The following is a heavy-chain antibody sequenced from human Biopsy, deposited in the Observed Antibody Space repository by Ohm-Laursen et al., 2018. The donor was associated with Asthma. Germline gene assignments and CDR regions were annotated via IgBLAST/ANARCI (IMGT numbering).Heavy chain of an antibody. CDR3: ARGQKSAGDRWFDP. V-gene: IGHV1-2*06. Sequence: GASVKVSCKASGYNFSTYALNWVRQAPGQGLERMGRINPNSGGTNYAQKFQGRVTMTRDTSISTAYMEVSRLRSDDTAVYYCARGQKSAGDRWFDPWGQGTLVTVSS. CDR2: INPNSGGT. CDR1: GYNFSTYA. J-gene: IGHJ5*02. D-gene: IGHD6-13*01.